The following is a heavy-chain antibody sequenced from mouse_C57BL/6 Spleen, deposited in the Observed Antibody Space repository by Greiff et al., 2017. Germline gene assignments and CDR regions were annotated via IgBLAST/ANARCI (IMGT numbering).Heavy chain of an antibody. J-gene: IGHJ4*01. Sequence: VQLQQSGAELVRPGTSVKVSCKASGYAFTNYLIEWVKQRPGQGLEWIGVINPGSGGTNYNEKFKGKATLTADKSSSTAYMQLSSLTSEDSAVYFCARESNYDYAMDYWGQGTSVTVSS. CDR2: INPGSGGT. D-gene: IGHD2-5*01. V-gene: IGHV1-54*01. CDR3: ARESNYDYAMDY. CDR1: GYAFTNYL.